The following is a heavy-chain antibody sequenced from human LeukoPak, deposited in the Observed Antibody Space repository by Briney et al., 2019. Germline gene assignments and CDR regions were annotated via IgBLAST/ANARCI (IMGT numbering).Heavy chain of an antibody. CDR3: AREFTIFGVVFDY. J-gene: IGHJ4*02. Sequence: GGSLRLSCAASGFTFSSYGMHWVRQAPGKGLEWVAFIRYDESNKYYADSVKGRFTISRDNSKNTLYLQMNSLRAEDTAVYYCAREFTIFGVVFDYWGQGTLVTVSS. D-gene: IGHD3-3*01. CDR2: IRYDESNK. V-gene: IGHV3-30*02. CDR1: GFTFSSYG.